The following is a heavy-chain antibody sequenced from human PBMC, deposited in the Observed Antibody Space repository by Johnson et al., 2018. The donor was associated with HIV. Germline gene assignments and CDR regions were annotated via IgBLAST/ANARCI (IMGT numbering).Heavy chain of an antibody. CDR3: ARDSWPSSPDAFDL. CDR2: IYSGGST. J-gene: IGHJ3*01. CDR1: GFTVSSNY. Sequence: VQLVESGGGLIQPGGSLRLSCGASGFTVSSNYMSWVRQAPGKGLEWVSVIYSGGSTYYADSVQGRFTISRDNAKNSLYLQMNSLRAEDTAVYYCARDSWPSSPDAFDLWGQGTMVTVSS. V-gene: IGHV3-53*01.